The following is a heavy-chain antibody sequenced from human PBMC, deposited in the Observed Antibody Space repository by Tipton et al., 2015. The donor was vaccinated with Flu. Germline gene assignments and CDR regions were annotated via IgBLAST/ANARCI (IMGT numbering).Heavy chain of an antibody. D-gene: IGHD6-19*01. V-gene: IGHV4-4*07. Sequence: TLSLTCTVSGDSISSYYWSWIRQPAGKGLEWLGRIYTSGSTNYNPSLKSRVTMSGDTSKNQFSLKLSSVTAADTALYFCARERYSSGWLEYFQNWGQGTLVTVSS. CDR3: ARERYSSGWLEYFQN. J-gene: IGHJ1*01. CDR1: GDSISSYY. CDR2: IYTSGST.